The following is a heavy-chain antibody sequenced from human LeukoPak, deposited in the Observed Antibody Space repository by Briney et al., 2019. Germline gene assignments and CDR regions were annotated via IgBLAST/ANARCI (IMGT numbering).Heavy chain of an antibody. V-gene: IGHV4-59*08. D-gene: IGHD5-24*01. CDR2: IYYSGST. Sequence: SETLSLTCTVSGGSISSYYWSWIRQPPGKGLEWIGYIYYSGSTNYNPSLKSRVTISVDTSKNQFSLKLSSVTAADTAVYYCARVGYKNLGIDYWGQGTLVTVSS. CDR3: ARVGYKNLGIDY. J-gene: IGHJ4*02. CDR1: GGSISSYY.